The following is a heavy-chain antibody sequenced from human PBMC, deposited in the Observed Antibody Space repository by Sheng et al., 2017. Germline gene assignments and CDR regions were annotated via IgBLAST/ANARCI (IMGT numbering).Heavy chain of an antibody. V-gene: IGHV3-15*01. CDR1: GFTFSITV. J-gene: IGHJ6*02. CDR3: TTDQVGFGMDV. CDR2: IKSETDGGTT. D-gene: IGHD1-26*01. Sequence: EVQLVESGGGLVKPGGSLRLSCAASGFTFSITVMSWVRQAPGKGLEWVGRIKSETDGGTTEYAAHVKGRFTISRDNSKDMLFLEMNSLKSEDSAVYYCTTDQVGFGMDVWGRGTTVIVSS.